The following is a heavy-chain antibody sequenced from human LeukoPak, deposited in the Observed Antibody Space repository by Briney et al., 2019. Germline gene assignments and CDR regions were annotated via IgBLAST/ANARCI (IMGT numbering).Heavy chain of an antibody. J-gene: IGHJ4*02. CDR1: GFTFSNYG. CDR2: IWFDGSDK. CDR3: VRHASGHYFDS. V-gene: IGHV3-33*01. Sequence: GGSLRLSCVASGFTFSNYGMHWVRQAPGKGLEWVAIIWFDGSDKYYADSVKGRVTISRDNSKNTLYLQMNSLRAEDTAVYYCVRHASGHYFDSWGQGTLVTVSS. D-gene: IGHD2-15*01.